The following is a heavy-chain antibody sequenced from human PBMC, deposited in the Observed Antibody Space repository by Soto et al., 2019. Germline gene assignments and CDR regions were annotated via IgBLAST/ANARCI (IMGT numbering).Heavy chain of an antibody. CDR2: IWYDGSNK. V-gene: IGHV3-33*01. Sequence: QVQLVESGGGVVQPGRSLRLSCAASGFTFSSYGMHWVRQAPGKGLEWVAVIWYDGSNKYYADSVKGRFTISRDNSKNTLYLQMNRMRAEDTAVYYCWTLFGEEDYWGQGTLVTVSS. J-gene: IGHJ4*02. D-gene: IGHD3-10*02. CDR3: WTLFGEEDY. CDR1: GFTFSSYG.